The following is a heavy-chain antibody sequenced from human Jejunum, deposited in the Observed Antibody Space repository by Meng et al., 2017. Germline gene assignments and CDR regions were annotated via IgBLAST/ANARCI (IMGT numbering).Heavy chain of an antibody. CDR2: ISAYNGNT. CDR3: TILSHCTGGTCYPYDY. Sequence: QVQLVQSGAEGKKPGASVNVPCKTSGYTFTSYGISWVRQAPGQGLEWMGWISAYNGNTNYTQKFQGRVTMTTDTSTSTAYMELRSLRSDDTAVYYCTILSHCTGGTCYPYDYWGQGTLVTVSS. J-gene: IGHJ4*02. V-gene: IGHV1-18*01. CDR1: GYTFTSYG. D-gene: IGHD2-15*01.